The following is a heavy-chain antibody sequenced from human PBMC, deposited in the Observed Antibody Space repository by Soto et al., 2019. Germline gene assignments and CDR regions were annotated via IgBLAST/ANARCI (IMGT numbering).Heavy chain of an antibody. J-gene: IGHJ4*02. V-gene: IGHV3-21*01. CDR1: GFTFSSYS. D-gene: IGHD3-16*02. CDR3: ALDRYTVFTDICDF. Sequence: GGSLRLSCAASGFTFSSYSMNWVRQAPGKGLEWVSSISSSSSYIYYADSVKGRFTISGDNAKNSLYLQMNSLTAEDTAVYYCALDRYTVFTDICDFCGPAPLLTLSS. CDR2: ISSSSSYI.